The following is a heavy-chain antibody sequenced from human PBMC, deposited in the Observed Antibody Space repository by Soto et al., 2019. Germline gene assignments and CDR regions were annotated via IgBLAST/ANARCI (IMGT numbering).Heavy chain of an antibody. CDR1: GGSIRSWY. D-gene: IGHD1-26*01. CDR3: ARRYGSAIDY. Sequence: QVQLQESGPGLVKPSETLSLTCTVSGGSIRSWYWSWIRQSPGKGLEWIGNIYYSGSTNYNPSLKSRVTISVATSKNQFSLKLSSVTAADTAVYYCARRYGSAIDYWGQGTLVTVSS. J-gene: IGHJ4*02. CDR2: IYYSGST. V-gene: IGHV4-59*08.